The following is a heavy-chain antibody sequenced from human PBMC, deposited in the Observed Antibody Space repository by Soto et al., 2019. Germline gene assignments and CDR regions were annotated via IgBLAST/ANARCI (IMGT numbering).Heavy chain of an antibody. CDR1: GFTFSTYA. V-gene: IGHV3-23*01. D-gene: IGHD6-19*01. CDR2: VSGSGGDT. J-gene: IGHJ6*02. CDR3: AKGRATSGLYPPYYSGMDV. Sequence: VQLLESGGGLLQPGGSLRLSCAASGFTFSTYAMTWVRQAPGKGPEWVSSVSGSGGDTLYADSVKGRFTISRDNSKNPLYLQMNSLRAGDTAVYYCAKGRATSGLYPPYYSGMDVWGQGTTVIVSS.